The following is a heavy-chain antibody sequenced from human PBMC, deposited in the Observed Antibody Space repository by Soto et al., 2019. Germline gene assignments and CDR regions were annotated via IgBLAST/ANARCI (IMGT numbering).Heavy chain of an antibody. V-gene: IGHV3-30*18. J-gene: IGHJ4*02. CDR3: AKDRGALRWSEEHYYFDY. CDR2: ILYDGSKK. Sequence: GGSLRLSCAASGFTFSSYGMHWVRQAPGKGLEWVAVILYDGSKKYYADSMKGRFTISRDNSKSTLYLQMDSLRAEDTAVYYCAKDRGALRWSEEHYYFDYWGQGALVTVSS. D-gene: IGHD4-17*01. CDR1: GFTFSSYG.